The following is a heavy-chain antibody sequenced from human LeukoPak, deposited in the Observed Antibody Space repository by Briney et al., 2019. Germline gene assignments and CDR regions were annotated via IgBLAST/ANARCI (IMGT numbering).Heavy chain of an antibody. CDR3: AKDRGEYCGSGTCWGAFDI. CDR2: ISISGTKT. Sequence: GGSLRLSCAASEFDFSTHATTWVRQAPGKGLEWVSAISISGTKTYYADSVKGRFTISRDNSKNTLYLQMNSLRVEDTAVYYCAKDRGEYCGSGTCWGAFDIWGQGTMVTVSS. D-gene: IGHD2-15*01. J-gene: IGHJ3*02. V-gene: IGHV3-23*01. CDR1: EFDFSTHA.